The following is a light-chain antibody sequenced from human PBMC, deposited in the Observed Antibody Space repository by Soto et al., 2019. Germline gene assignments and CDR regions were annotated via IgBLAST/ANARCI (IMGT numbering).Light chain of an antibody. Sequence: EIVLTQCPGPLSLSPGERATLSCRASQSVSNNYLAWYQQKPGQAPRLLIYGASNRATGIPDRFSGSGSGTDFTLTISRLEPEDFAVYYCQQYGSSGTFGQGTKVDIK. J-gene: IGKJ1*01. CDR1: QSVSNNY. CDR2: GAS. V-gene: IGKV3-20*01. CDR3: QQYGSSGT.